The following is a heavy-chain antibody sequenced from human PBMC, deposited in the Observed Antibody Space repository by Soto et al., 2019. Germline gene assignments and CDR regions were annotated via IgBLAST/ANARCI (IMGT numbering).Heavy chain of an antibody. J-gene: IGHJ5*02. D-gene: IGHD5-12*01. CDR3: AGIYATRDWFDP. V-gene: IGHV3-21*01. CDR2: ISSTTNYI. Sequence: EVLLVESGGGLVKPGGSLRLSCAASGFTFTRYSMNWVRQAPGKGLEWVASISSTTNYIYYGESLKGRSTISRDNAKNSLYLQMNSLRAEDTAIYYCAGIYATRDWFDPWGQGTLVIVSS. CDR1: GFTFTRYS.